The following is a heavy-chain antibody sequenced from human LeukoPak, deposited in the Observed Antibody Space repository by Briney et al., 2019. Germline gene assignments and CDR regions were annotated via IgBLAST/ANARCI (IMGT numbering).Heavy chain of an antibody. CDR3: ARHSRGWYYFDY. CDR2: IYYTGST. D-gene: IGHD6-19*01. CDR1: GGSISSGAYY. J-gene: IGHJ4*02. Sequence: SQTLSLTCTVSGGSISSGAYYWTWIRQHPGKGLEWIGYIYYTGSTYSNPSLKSRVTISVDTSKSQFSLKLTSVTAADTAVYYCARHSRGWYYFDYWGQGTPVTVSS. V-gene: IGHV4-31*03.